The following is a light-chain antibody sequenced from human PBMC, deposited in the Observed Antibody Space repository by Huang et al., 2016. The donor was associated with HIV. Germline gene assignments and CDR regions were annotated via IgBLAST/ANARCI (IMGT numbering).Light chain of an antibody. Sequence: EVVLTQSPPTLSLFPGERATLSCRASQSVSSYLAWYQQRPGQSPMLLIYDASNRVTGIPTRFSGSGSGTDFTLTISSLEPEDFAVYYCQQSDNWLTFGGGTKVEI. J-gene: IGKJ4*01. CDR1: QSVSSY. V-gene: IGKV3-11*01. CDR2: DAS. CDR3: QQSDNWLT.